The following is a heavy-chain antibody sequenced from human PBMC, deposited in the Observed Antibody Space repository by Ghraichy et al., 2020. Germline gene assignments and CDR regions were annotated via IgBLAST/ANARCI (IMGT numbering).Heavy chain of an antibody. CDR1: GFTFSSYS. CDR2: ISSSSSYI. V-gene: IGHV3-21*01. CDR3: ARGYCSSTSCSTRDELYFDY. Sequence: GGSLSLSCAASGFTFSSYSMNWVRQAPGKGLEWVSSISSSSSYIYYADSVKGRFTISRDNAKNSLYLQMNSLRAEDTAVYYCARGYCSSTSCSTRDELYFDYWGQGTLVTVSS. D-gene: IGHD2-2*01. J-gene: IGHJ4*02.